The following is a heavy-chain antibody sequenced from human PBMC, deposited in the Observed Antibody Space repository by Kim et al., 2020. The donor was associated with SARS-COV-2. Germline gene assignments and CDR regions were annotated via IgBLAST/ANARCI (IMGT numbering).Heavy chain of an antibody. CDR2: MNPKNGDT. D-gene: IGHD2-15*01. CDR3: ARRLTGFCIGGGCYSFAY. J-gene: IGHJ4*02. CDR1: GYIFSSYA. Sequence: ASVKVSCKASGYIFSSYAIYWVRQAAGQRPEWMGWMNPKNGDTGYARKFEGRVTMTRDTSTSTAYMDLSSLTFDDTAVYYCARRLTGFCIGGGCYSFAYWGQGTLVTVSS. V-gene: IGHV1-8*01.